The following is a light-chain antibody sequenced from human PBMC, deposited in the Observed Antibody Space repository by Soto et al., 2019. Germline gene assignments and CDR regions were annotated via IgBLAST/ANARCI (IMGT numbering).Light chain of an antibody. J-gene: IGLJ1*01. CDR2: EVS. CDR3: IAYTGSSTSYV. Sequence: QSALTQPASVSGSPGQAITISCIGTRSDIGSYNHVAWYQQFPGKSPKLTIYEVSSRPSGFSSRFSGSKSGNTASLTISGLQAEDEADYYCIAYTGSSTSYVFGSGTKVTVL. CDR1: RSDIGSYNH. V-gene: IGLV2-14*01.